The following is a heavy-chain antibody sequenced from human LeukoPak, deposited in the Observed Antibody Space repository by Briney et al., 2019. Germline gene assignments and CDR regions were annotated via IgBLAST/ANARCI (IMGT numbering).Heavy chain of an antibody. J-gene: IGHJ6*03. CDR3: ARSQTDCSSTSCYAQGSTYYYYYMDV. CDR2: INPNTGGT. Sequence: ASVKVSCKASGYTFTDYYMHWVRQAPGQGLEWMGWINPNTGGTNYAQKFQGRVTMTRDTSISTPYMELSWLRSDDTAVYYCARSQTDCSSTSCYAQGSTYYYYYMDVWGKGTTVTISS. V-gene: IGHV1-2*02. CDR1: GYTFTDYY. D-gene: IGHD2-2*01.